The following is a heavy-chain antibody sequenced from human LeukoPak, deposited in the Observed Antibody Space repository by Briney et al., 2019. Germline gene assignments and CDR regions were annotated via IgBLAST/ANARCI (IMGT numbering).Heavy chain of an antibody. Sequence: GGSLRLSCAASGFTFSNYWVSGVRQAPGKGLEWVASIKKDGSQIYYVDSVKGRFTISRDNAKNSLFLQMNSLRAEDTAVYYCARAVKWGQGTLVTVSS. V-gene: IGHV3-7*01. J-gene: IGHJ4*02. CDR1: GFTFSNYW. CDR2: IKKDGSQI. CDR3: ARAVK. D-gene: IGHD3-16*02.